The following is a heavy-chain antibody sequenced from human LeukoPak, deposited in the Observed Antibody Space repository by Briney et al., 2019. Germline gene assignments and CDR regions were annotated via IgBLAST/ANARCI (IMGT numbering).Heavy chain of an antibody. CDR1: GGSISGYY. Sequence: PSETLSLTCAVSGGSISGYYWSWIRQPAGKGLEWIGYIYYSGSTYYNPSLKSRVTISVDTSKNQFSLKLSSVTAADTAVYYCASYDILTGYTDYWGQGTLVTVSS. CDR2: IYYSGST. D-gene: IGHD3-9*01. V-gene: IGHV4-59*06. J-gene: IGHJ4*02. CDR3: ASYDILTGYTDY.